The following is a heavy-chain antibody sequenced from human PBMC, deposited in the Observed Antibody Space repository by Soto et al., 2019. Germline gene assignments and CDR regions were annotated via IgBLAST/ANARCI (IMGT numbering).Heavy chain of an antibody. D-gene: IGHD3-10*01. V-gene: IGHV5-51*01. J-gene: IGHJ4*02. Sequence: GESLKISCKGSGYRFTSYWIGWVRPMPGKGLEWMGIIYPGDSDTRYSPSFQGQVTISADKSISTAYLQWSSLKASDTAMYYCARPRYYGSGSYWVYFDYWGQGTLVTVSS. CDR2: IYPGDSDT. CDR3: ARPRYYGSGSYWVYFDY. CDR1: GYRFTSYW.